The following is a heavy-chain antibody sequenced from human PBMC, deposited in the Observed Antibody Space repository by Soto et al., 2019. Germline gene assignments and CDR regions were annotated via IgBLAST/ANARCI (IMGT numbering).Heavy chain of an antibody. Sequence: QVQLQESGPGLVKPSETLSLTCSVSGGSIRTYYWSWIRQSPGKTMEWIGNTYYGGSTNYNPSLASRATISVDMSKNQFSLKLTSVTAADTAVYSCARSGRYYGSGSYPPFDYWGQGILVTVSS. J-gene: IGHJ4*02. CDR1: GGSIRTYY. CDR2: TYYGGST. CDR3: ARSGRYYGSGSYPPFDY. V-gene: IGHV4-59*01. D-gene: IGHD3-10*01.